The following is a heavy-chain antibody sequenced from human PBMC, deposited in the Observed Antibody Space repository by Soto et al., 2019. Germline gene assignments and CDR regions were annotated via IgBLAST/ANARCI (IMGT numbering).Heavy chain of an antibody. D-gene: IGHD7-27*01. CDR1: GGSVSSGGFY. Sequence: QVELKESGPGLVKPSETLSLTCTVSGGSVSSGGFYYHWIRQPPGKGLEWIGYVYYGGFTNYSPSLKSRLPISVDTSTTRISLNLASVTSVDTAVYYCARQTAPWGFDVWGQGTTVTVSS. J-gene: IGHJ6*02. CDR2: VYYGGFT. V-gene: IGHV4-61*08. CDR3: ARQTAPWGFDV.